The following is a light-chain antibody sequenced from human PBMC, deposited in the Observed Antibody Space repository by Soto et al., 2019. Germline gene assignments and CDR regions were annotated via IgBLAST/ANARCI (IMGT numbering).Light chain of an antibody. J-gene: IGKJ4*01. CDR1: QSVGRY. Sequence: EIVLTQSPVTLSLSPGERATLSCRASQSVGRYLAWYQQRPGQSPRLLIYDTSNRATGIPARFSASGSGTHFTLTISSLEPEDVAVYYCQHRYAWPPLTFGGGTKVEIK. V-gene: IGKV3-11*01. CDR2: DTS. CDR3: QHRYAWPPLT.